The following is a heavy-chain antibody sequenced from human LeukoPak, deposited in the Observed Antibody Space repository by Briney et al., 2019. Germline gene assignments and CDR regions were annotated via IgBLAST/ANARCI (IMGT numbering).Heavy chain of an antibody. Sequence: PSETLSLTCTVSGGSISSYYWSRVRQPAGKGLEWIGRIYSSGSTNYRPSLKSRVTMSVDSSKNQFSLKLNSVTAADTAVYYCARDLIFAKWYFDLWGRGTLVTVSS. J-gene: IGHJ2*01. CDR3: ARDLIFAKWYFDL. V-gene: IGHV4-4*07. CDR1: GGSISSYY. CDR2: IYSSGST.